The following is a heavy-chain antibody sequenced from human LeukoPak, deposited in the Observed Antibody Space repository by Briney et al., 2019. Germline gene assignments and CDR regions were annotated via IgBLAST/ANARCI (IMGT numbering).Heavy chain of an antibody. J-gene: IGHJ5*02. Sequence: SVKVSCKASGGTFSSYAISWVRQASGQGLEWMGGIIPIFGTANYAQKFQGRVTITADESTSTAYMELSSLRSEDTAVYYCARAIFEYSSSRGASWFDPWGQGTLVTVSS. CDR1: GGTFSSYA. V-gene: IGHV1-69*13. CDR2: IIPIFGTA. CDR3: ARAIFEYSSSRGASWFDP. D-gene: IGHD6-6*01.